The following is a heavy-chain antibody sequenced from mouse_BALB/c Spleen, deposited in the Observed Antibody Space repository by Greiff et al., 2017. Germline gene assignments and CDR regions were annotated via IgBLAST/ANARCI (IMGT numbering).Heavy chain of an antibody. Sequence: EVKVVESGAELVRPGALVKLSCKASGFNIKDYYMHWVKQRPEQGLEWIGWIDPENGDTEYAPKFQGKATMTADTSSNTAYLQLSSLTSEDTAVYYCTRSSLYAMDYWGQGTSVTVSS. CDR2: IDPENGDT. V-gene: IGHV14-4*02. J-gene: IGHJ4*01. CDR3: TRSSLYAMDY. CDR1: GFNIKDYY. D-gene: IGHD1-1*01.